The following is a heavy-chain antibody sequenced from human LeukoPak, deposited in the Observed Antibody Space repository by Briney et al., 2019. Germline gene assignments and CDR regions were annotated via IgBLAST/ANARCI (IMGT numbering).Heavy chain of an antibody. D-gene: IGHD5-12*01. J-gene: IGHJ4*02. CDR1: GFTFSSYG. CDR3: ARVRWLRGKYYFDY. Sequence: GGSLRLSCAASGFTFSSYGMHWVRQAPGKGLEWVAFIQFDGSNKYYADSAKGRFTISRDNSKNTLYLQMNSLRAEDTAVYYCARVRWLRGKYYFDYWGQGTLVTVSS. V-gene: IGHV3-30*02. CDR2: IQFDGSNK.